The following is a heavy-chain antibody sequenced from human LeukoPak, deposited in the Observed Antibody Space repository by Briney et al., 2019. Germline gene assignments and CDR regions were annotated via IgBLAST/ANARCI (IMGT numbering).Heavy chain of an antibody. Sequence: SETLSLTCTVSGGSISSYYWSWIRQPPGKELEWIGYIYTSGSTNYNPSLKSRVTISVDTSKNQFSLKLSSVTAADTAVYYCARLVYRNAFDIWGQGTMVTVSS. CDR2: IYTSGST. D-gene: IGHD4-11*01. V-gene: IGHV4-4*09. CDR3: ARLVYRNAFDI. CDR1: GGSISSYY. J-gene: IGHJ3*02.